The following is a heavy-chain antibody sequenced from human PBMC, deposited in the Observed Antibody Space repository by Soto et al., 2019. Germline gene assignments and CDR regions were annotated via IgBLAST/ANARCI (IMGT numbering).Heavy chain of an antibody. D-gene: IGHD6-6*01. CDR2: ISAYNGNT. CDR3: ARVARIAARPPSWFFDL. CDR1: GYTFTSYG. V-gene: IGHV1-18*01. J-gene: IGHJ2*01. Sequence: QVQLVQSGAEVKKPGASVKVSCKASGYTFTSYGISWVRQAPGQGLEWLGWISAYNGNTKYAQKLQGRVTMTTDTSKRKAYMEPRSLRCDDTAVYYCARVARIAARPPSWFFDLWGRGTLVTGSS.